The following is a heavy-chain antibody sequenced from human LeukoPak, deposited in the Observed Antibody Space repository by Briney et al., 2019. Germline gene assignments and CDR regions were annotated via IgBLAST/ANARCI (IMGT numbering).Heavy chain of an antibody. CDR3: ARGLVGVVAAIDVFYI. J-gene: IGHJ3*02. V-gene: IGHV4-34*01. Sequence: SETLSLTCAVYGGSFSGYYWSWIRQPPGKGLEWIGEINHSGSTNYNPSLKSRVTISVDTSKNQFSLKLSSVTAADTAVYYCARGLVGVVAAIDVFYIWGQGTMVTVSS. D-gene: IGHD2-15*01. CDR1: GGSFSGYY. CDR2: INHSGST.